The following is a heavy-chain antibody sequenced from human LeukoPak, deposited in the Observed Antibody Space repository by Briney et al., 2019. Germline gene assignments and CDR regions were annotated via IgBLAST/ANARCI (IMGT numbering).Heavy chain of an antibody. V-gene: IGHV1-18*01. CDR3: ARDEPYSSGWFEVDY. Sequence: ASVKVSCKASGYTFTSYGISWVRQAPGQGLEWMGWISAYNGNTNYAQKLQGRVTMTTDTSTRTAYMELRSLRCDDTAVYYCARDEPYSSGWFEVDYWGQGTLVTVSS. CDR2: ISAYNGNT. J-gene: IGHJ4*02. CDR1: GYTFTSYG. D-gene: IGHD6-19*01.